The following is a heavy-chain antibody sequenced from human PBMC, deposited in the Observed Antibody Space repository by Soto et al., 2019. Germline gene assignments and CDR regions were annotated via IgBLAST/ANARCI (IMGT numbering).Heavy chain of an antibody. J-gene: IGHJ4*02. CDR3: ASGAQGVGGNSLGY. CDR2: IIPIFGTA. D-gene: IGHD6-19*01. V-gene: IGHV1-69*13. Sequence: SVKVSCKASGGTFSSYAISWVRQAPGQGLEWMGGIIPIFGTANYAQKFQGRVTITADESTSTAYMELSSLRSEDTAVYYCASGAQGVGGNSLGYWGQGTLVTVSS. CDR1: GGTFSSYA.